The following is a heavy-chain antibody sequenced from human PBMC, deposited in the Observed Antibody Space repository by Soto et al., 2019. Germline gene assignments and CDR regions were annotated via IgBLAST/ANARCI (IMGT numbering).Heavy chain of an antibody. CDR2: IRSKANSYAT. Sequence: GGSLRLSCAASGFTFSGSAMHWVRQASGKGLEWVGRIRSKANSYATAYAASVKGRFTISRDDSKNTAYLQMNSLKTEDTAVYYCTRWVRAFDYWGQGTLVTVSS. J-gene: IGHJ4*02. CDR1: GFTFSGSA. D-gene: IGHD3-10*01. CDR3: TRWVRAFDY. V-gene: IGHV3-73*01.